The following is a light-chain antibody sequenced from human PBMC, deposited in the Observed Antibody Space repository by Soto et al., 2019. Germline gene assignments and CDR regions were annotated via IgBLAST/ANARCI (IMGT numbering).Light chain of an antibody. J-gene: IGKJ1*01. CDR3: QLYGSSRWT. CDR2: GAS. V-gene: IGKV3-20*01. Sequence: EVVLAQSPGTLSLSPGERATLSCRASQTVGTTYLAWYQHKAGQAPRLLIYGASTRATGIPDRFSGSRSGTDFTLTISRLEPEDFAVYFCQLYGSSRWTFGQGTKVDIK. CDR1: QTVGTTY.